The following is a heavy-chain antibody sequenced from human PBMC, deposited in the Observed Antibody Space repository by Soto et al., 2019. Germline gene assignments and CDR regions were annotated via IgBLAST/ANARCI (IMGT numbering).Heavy chain of an antibody. CDR1: GYSFTSYW. D-gene: IGHD3-3*01. Sequence: GESLKISCKGSGYSFTSYWISWVRQMPGKGLEWMGRIDPSDSYTNYSPSFQGHVTISADKSISTAYLQWSSLEASDTAMYYCARASITIFGVVRYGMDVWGQGTTVTVSS. CDR3: ARASITIFGVVRYGMDV. CDR2: IDPSDSYT. J-gene: IGHJ6*02. V-gene: IGHV5-10-1*01.